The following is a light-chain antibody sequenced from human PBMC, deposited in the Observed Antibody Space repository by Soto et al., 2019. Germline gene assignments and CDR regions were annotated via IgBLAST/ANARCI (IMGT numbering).Light chain of an antibody. CDR1: SSDVGGYNY. CDR2: EVS. V-gene: IGLV2-14*01. Sequence: QSALTQPASVSGSPGQSITISCTGTSSDVGGYNYVSWYQQYPGKAPKLMIYEVSNRPSGVSHRFSGSQSGNTASLTISGLQAEDEADYYCTSYTSNTTLVFGTGTKLTVL. J-gene: IGLJ1*01. CDR3: TSYTSNTTLV.